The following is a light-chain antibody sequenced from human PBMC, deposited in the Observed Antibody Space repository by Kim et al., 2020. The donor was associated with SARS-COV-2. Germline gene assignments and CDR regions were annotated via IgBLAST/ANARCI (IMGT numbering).Light chain of an antibody. CDR1: QSVRTY. CDR2: DAS. Sequence: LSPGERATLSCRASQSVRTYLVWYQQKTGQAPRLLISDASNRATGIPARFSGSGSGTDFTLTISSLEPEDFAVYYCQQRSNWPLTFGGGTKVDIK. CDR3: QQRSNWPLT. V-gene: IGKV3-11*01. J-gene: IGKJ4*01.